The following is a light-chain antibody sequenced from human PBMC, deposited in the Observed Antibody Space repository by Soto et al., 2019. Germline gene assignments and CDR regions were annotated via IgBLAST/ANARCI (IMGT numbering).Light chain of an antibody. CDR3: QQRINWPRLT. CDR2: GAS. J-gene: IGKJ4*01. V-gene: IGKV3-15*01. CDR1: QGVSRK. Sequence: DIVMTQSPATLSVAPGERVTFSCRASQGVSRKLAWYQHKPGQAPRLLISGASTGATGIPARFSGSGSGTEFTLTISSLQSEDCAIYYCQQRINWPRLTFGGGTNVEIK.